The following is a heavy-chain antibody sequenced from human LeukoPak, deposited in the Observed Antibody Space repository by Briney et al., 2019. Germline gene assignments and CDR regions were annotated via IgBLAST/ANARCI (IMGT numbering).Heavy chain of an antibody. D-gene: IGHD1-26*01. J-gene: IGHJ4*02. Sequence: GGSLRLSCAASGFTFSSYGMHWVRQAPGKGLEWVAVISYDGSNKYYADSVKGRFTISRDNSKNTLYLQMNSLRAEDTAVYYCAKDRDSGSYGEWGQGTLVTVSS. CDR3: AKDRDSGSYGE. CDR2: ISYDGSNK. V-gene: IGHV3-30*18. CDR1: GFTFSSYG.